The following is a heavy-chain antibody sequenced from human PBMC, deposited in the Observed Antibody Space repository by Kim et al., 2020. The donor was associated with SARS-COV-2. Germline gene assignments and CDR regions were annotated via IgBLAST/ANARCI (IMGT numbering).Heavy chain of an antibody. J-gene: IGHJ6*03. CDR2: ISYDGSNK. D-gene: IGHD3-16*01. CDR3: AKDSALGANYYYYMDV. Sequence: GGSLRLSCAASGFTFSSYGMHWVRQAPGKGLEWVAVISYDGSNKYYADSVKGRFTISRDNSKNTLYLQMNSLRAEDTAVYYCAKDSALGANYYYYMDVWGKGTTVTVSS. V-gene: IGHV3-30*18. CDR1: GFTFSSYG.